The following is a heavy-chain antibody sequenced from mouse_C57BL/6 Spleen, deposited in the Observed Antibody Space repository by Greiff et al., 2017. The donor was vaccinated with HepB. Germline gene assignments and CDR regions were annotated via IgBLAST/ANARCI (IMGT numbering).Heavy chain of an antibody. J-gene: IGHJ1*03. D-gene: IGHD2-1*01. CDR2: ISYDGSN. V-gene: IGHV3-6*01. CDR3: ARYYGNSAFDV. Sequence: EVQLVESGPGLVKPSQSLSLTCSVTGYSITSGYYWNWIRQFPGNKLEWMGYISYDGSNNYNPSLKNRISITRDTSKNQFFLKLNSVTTEDTATYYCARYYGNSAFDVWGTGTTVTVSS. CDR1: GYSITSGYY.